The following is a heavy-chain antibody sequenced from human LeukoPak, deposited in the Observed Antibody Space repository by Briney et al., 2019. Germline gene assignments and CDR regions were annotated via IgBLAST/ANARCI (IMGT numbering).Heavy chain of an antibody. CDR1: GFTFSSYA. V-gene: IGHV3-30*02. Sequence: SGGSLRLSCAASGFTFSSYAMSWVRQAPGKGLEWVAFIRYDGSNKYYADSVKGRFTISRDNSKNTLYLQMNSLRAEDTAVYYCAKSRGGYTYYFDYWGQGTLVTVSS. D-gene: IGHD5-24*01. CDR2: IRYDGSNK. J-gene: IGHJ4*02. CDR3: AKSRGGYTYYFDY.